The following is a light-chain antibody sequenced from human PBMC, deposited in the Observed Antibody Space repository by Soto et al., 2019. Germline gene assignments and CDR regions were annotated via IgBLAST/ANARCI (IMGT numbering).Light chain of an antibody. CDR3: CSYAGGYHYL. Sequence: QSALTQPRSVSGSPGQSVTISCTGTGNDVGAYNYVSWYQQQPGRPPKLMIYEVARWPSGVPDRFSGSKSGNTASLTISGLQAQDEADYFSCSYAGGYHYLLGSGTKVTVL. CDR1: GNDVGAYNY. CDR2: EVA. V-gene: IGLV2-11*01. J-gene: IGLJ1*01.